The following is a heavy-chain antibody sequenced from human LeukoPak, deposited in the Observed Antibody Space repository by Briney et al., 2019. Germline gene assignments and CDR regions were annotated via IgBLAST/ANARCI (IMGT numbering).Heavy chain of an antibody. D-gene: IGHD3-3*01. J-gene: IGHJ4*02. CDR3: ARAKYYDFWSGYKNPDY. Sequence: AASVKVSCKASGYTFTSYDINWVRQATGQGLEWMGWMNPNSGNTGYAQKFQGRVIMTRNTSISTAYMELSSLRSEDTAVYYCARAKYYDFWSGYKNPDYWGQGTLVTVSS. CDR1: GYTFTSYD. V-gene: IGHV1-8*01. CDR2: MNPNSGNT.